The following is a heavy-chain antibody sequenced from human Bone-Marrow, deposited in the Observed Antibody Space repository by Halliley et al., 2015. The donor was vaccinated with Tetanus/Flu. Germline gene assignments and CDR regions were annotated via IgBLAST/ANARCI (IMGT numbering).Heavy chain of an antibody. V-gene: IGHV5-51*01. Sequence: GRGWMGIIHPGDSDIRYKPSFQGQVTISADESTPTAYLQWSSLQASDTAMYYCARRGDSYVFDFWGQGTLVTVSS. D-gene: IGHD2-21*02. J-gene: IGHJ4*02. CDR2: IHPGDSDI. CDR3: ARRGDSYVFDF.